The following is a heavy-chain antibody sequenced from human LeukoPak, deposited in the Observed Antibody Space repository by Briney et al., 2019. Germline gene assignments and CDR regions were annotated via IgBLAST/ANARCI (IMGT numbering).Heavy chain of an antibody. CDR1: RFTFTNYA. CDR2: ISPDGSDT. J-gene: IGHJ4*02. Sequence: GGSLRLSCAASRFTFTNYAMTWVRQAPGKGLEWVSAISPDGSDTKYADSVKGRSTISRDNSKNTLFLQMNSLRVEDTAVYYCTKDWSAAYWGQGTLVTVSS. D-gene: IGHD2-15*01. V-gene: IGHV3-23*01. CDR3: TKDWSAAY.